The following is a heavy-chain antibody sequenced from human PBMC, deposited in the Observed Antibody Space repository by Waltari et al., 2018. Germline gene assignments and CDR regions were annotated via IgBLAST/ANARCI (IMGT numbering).Heavy chain of an antibody. J-gene: IGHJ2*01. CDR2: IYTSGST. CDR1: GGSISSYY. V-gene: IGHV4-4*07. Sequence: QVQLQESGPGLVKPSETLSLTCTVSGGSISSYYWSWIRTPAGKGLEWIGRIYTSGSTNYNPSLKSRVTMSVDTSKNQFSLKLSSVTAADTAVYYCARDFWGGVVPAAIRPIVYFDLWGRGTLVTVSS. CDR3: ARDFWGGVVPAAIRPIVYFDL. D-gene: IGHD2-2*02.